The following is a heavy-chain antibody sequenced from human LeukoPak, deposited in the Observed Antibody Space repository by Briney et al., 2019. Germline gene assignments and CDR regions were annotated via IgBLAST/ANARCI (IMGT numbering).Heavy chain of an antibody. CDR3: ATDSDGYDL. Sequence: GGSLRLSCAASGFTFSSRWMSWVRQAPGKGLEWVANTKQDGSEKYYVDSVKGRFTISRDNAKNSLYLQMNSLRVDDTAVYYGATDSDGYDLWGQGTLVTVSS. V-gene: IGHV3-7*01. D-gene: IGHD2-15*01. J-gene: IGHJ4*02. CDR2: TKQDGSEK. CDR1: GFTFSSRW.